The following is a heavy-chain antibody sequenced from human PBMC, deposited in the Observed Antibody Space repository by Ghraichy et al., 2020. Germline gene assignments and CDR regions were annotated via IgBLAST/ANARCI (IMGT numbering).Heavy chain of an antibody. CDR2: IYYSGST. CDR1: GGSISGSSYY. D-gene: IGHD6-13*01. J-gene: IGHJ5*02. CDR3: ARGGSAQGTARLFDP. Sequence: SETLSLTCTVSGGSISGSSYYWGWIRQPPGKGLEWIGSIYYSGSTYYNPSLKSRVTISVDTSKNQFSLKLSSATAADTAVYYCARGGSAQGTARLFDPWGQGTLVTVSS. V-gene: IGHV4-39*01.